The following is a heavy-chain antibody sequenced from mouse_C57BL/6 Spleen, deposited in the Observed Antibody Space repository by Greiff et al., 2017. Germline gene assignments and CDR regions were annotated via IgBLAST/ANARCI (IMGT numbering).Heavy chain of an antibody. CDR3: ARHGDYGSSYRYFEV. CDR2: ISSGGSYT. Sequence: EVQGVESGGDLVKPGGSLKLSCAASGFTFSSYGMSWVRQTPDKRLEWVATISSGGSYTYYHDSVKGRFTISRDTAKTTLYLQRSSLQSEDTAMYYGARHGDYGSSYRYFEVGGTGTTVTVSS. CDR1: GFTFSSYG. D-gene: IGHD1-1*01. J-gene: IGHJ1*03. V-gene: IGHV5-6*01.